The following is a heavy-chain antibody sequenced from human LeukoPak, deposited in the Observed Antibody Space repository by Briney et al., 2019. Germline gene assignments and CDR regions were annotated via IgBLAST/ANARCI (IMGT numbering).Heavy chain of an antibody. D-gene: IGHD2-21*01. CDR2: IIPIFGTA. Sequence: GASVKISCKASGFTFTSYYMHWVRQAPGQGLEWMGGIIPIFGTANYAQKFQGRVTITTDESTSTAYMELSSLRSEDTAVYYCATDPSLIRPDAFDIWGQGTMVTVSS. V-gene: IGHV1-69*05. J-gene: IGHJ3*02. CDR3: ATDPSLIRPDAFDI. CDR1: GFTFTSYY.